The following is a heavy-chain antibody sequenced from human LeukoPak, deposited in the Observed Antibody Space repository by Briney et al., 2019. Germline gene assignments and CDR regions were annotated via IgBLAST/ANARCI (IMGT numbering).Heavy chain of an antibody. Sequence: SVKVSCKASGGTFSSYAISWVRQAPGQGLEWMGRIIPILGIANYAQKFQGRVTITADKSTSTAYIELSSLRSEDTAVYYCAREIDYGDFYWYFDLWGRGNLVTVSS. CDR2: IIPILGIA. D-gene: IGHD4-17*01. CDR3: AREIDYGDFYWYFDL. V-gene: IGHV1-69*04. CDR1: GGTFSSYA. J-gene: IGHJ2*01.